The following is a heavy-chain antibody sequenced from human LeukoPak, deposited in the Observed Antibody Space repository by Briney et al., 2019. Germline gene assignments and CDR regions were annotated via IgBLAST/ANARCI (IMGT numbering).Heavy chain of an antibody. CDR1: GGTFSSYT. CDR2: IIPIFGTA. Sequence: ASVKVSFKASGGTFSSYTISWVRQAPGQGLEWMGGIIPIFGTANYAQKFQGRVTITTDESTSTAYMELSSLRSEDTAVYYCARSHRGATRVNWFEPWGQGTLVTVSS. J-gene: IGHJ5*02. CDR3: ARSHRGATRVNWFEP. D-gene: IGHD1-26*01. V-gene: IGHV1-69*05.